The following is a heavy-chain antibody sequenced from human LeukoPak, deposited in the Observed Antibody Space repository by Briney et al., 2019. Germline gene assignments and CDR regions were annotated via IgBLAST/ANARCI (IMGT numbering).Heavy chain of an antibody. V-gene: IGHV3-23*01. CDR3: AKAHQLRYFDWFTESGFDY. J-gene: IGHJ4*02. Sequence: TGGSLRLSCAASGFTFSSYAMSWVRQAPGKGLEWVSAISGSGGSTYYADSVKGRFTISRDNSKNTLYLQMNSLRADDTPVYYCAKAHQLRYFDWFTESGFDYWGQGTLVTASS. D-gene: IGHD3-9*01. CDR2: ISGSGGST. CDR1: GFTFSSYA.